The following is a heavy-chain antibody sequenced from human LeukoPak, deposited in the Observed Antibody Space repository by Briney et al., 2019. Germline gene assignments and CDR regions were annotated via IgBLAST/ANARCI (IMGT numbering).Heavy chain of an antibody. V-gene: IGHV4-4*09. D-gene: IGHD1-26*01. CDR2: IYTSGSP. CDR3: ARVLRSGSHRWFDR. Sequence: SETLSLTCSVSGGSITSYSWSWIRQPPGKRLECIGSIYTSGSPNYNPSLESRVTISLDTSKNQFSLKLTSVTAADTAVYYCARVLRSGSHRWFDRWGQGTLVTVSS. CDR1: GGSITSYS. J-gene: IGHJ5*02.